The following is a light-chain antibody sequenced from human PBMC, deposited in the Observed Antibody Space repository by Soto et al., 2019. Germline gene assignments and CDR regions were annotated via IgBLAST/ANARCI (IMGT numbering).Light chain of an antibody. CDR3: QQLYSIPSP. CDR2: VAS. V-gene: IGKV1-39*01. Sequence: DIQVTQSPSFLSASVGDRVTITCRSSQVIISSVPWYQQRPGQAPKLLGIVASTLRTGVPSRFSATGSGTDFALTLSNLQPADLASYYRQQLYSIPSPFGQGT. CDR1: QVIISS. J-gene: IGKJ1*01.